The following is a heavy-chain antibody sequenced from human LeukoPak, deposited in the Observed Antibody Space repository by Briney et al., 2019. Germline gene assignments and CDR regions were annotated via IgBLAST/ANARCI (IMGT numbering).Heavy chain of an antibody. D-gene: IGHD3-3*01. V-gene: IGHV1-2*02. CDR1: GYTFTGYY. CDR3: ASASLPALRFLEWLPFN. J-gene: IGHJ4*02. Sequence: ASVKVSCKASGYTFTGYYMHWVRQAPGQGLEWMGWINPNSGGTNYAQKFQGRATMTRDTSISTAYMELSRLRSDDTAVYYCASASLPALRFLEWLPFNWGQGTLVTVSS. CDR2: INPNSGGT.